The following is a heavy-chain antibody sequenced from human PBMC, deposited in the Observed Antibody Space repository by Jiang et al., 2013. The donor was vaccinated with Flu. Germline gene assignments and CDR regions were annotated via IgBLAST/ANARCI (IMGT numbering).Heavy chain of an antibody. Sequence: RLSCAASGFTFSSCGMHWVRQAPGKGLEWVAIVSNDATRQYYADSVKGRFTISRDNSKNTLYLQMNSLRPDDTAVYFCAKANGALLPLDYWGQGTLVTVSS. V-gene: IGHV3-30*18. CDR1: GFTFSSCG. CDR3: AKANGALLPLDY. J-gene: IGHJ4*02. CDR2: VSNDATRQ. D-gene: IGHD4-17*01.